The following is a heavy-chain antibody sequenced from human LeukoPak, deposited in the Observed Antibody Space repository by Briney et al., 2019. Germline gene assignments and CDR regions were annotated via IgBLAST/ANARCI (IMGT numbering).Heavy chain of an antibody. D-gene: IGHD2-2*02. Sequence: SETLSLTCTVSGGSISSSSYYWGWIRQPPGKGLEWIGSIYYSGSTYYNPSLKSRVTISVDTSKNQFSLKLSSETAADTAVYYCARVGYCSSTSCYIWEGNYETNWFDPWGQGTLVTVSS. V-gene: IGHV4-39*07. CDR1: GGSISSSSYY. J-gene: IGHJ5*02. CDR3: ARVGYCSSTSCYIWEGNYETNWFDP. CDR2: IYYSGST.